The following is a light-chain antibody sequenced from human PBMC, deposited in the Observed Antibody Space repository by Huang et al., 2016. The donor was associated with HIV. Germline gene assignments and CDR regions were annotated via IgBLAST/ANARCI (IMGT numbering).Light chain of an antibody. V-gene: IGKV3-20*01. Sequence: EIVLTQSPGTLSLSPGERATLSCRASQSVSNNYLAWYQQMPGQAPSLLIYGAFSRAIGIPDSFSGSGSGTHFTLIISRLEPEDFAVYYCHQYGTSGHTFGQGTKLEIK. J-gene: IGKJ2*01. CDR2: GAF. CDR3: HQYGTSGHT. CDR1: QSVSNNY.